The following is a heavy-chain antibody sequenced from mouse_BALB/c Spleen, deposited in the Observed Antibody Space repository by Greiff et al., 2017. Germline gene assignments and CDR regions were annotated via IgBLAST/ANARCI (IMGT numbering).Heavy chain of an antibody. V-gene: IGHV3-2*02. CDR3: AGGAARDTSFDD. J-gene: IGHJ2*01. CDR2: ISYSGST. CDR1: GYSITSDYA. Sequence: EVKVEESGPGLVEPSQSLSLTCTVTGYSITSDYAWNWIRQFPGNKLEWMGYISYSGSTSYNPSLKSRISITRDTSKNQFFLQLNSVTTEDTATYYCAGGAARDTSFDDWGPGTTLTVSS. D-gene: IGHD3-1*01.